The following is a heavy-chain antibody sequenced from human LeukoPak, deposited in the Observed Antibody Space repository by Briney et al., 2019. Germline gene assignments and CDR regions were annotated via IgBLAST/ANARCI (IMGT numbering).Heavy chain of an antibody. D-gene: IGHD1-26*01. V-gene: IGHV3-48*04. Sequence: GGSLRLSCAASGFTVSSNYMSWVRQAPGKGLEWVSYISSSSSTIYYADSVKGRFTISRDNAKNSLYLQMNSLRAEDTAVYYCARGRYGATVRAFDIWGQGTMVTVSS. CDR2: ISSSSSTI. CDR1: GFTVSSNY. J-gene: IGHJ3*02. CDR3: ARGRYGATVRAFDI.